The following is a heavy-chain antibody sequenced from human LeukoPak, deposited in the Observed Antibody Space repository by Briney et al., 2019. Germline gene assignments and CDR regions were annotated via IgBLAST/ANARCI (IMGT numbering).Heavy chain of an antibody. V-gene: IGHV1-2*02. CDR3: ASFSPTYYDILTGYLGNIDY. Sequence: ASVKVSCKASGYTFTGYYMHWVRQAPGQGLEWMGWINPNSGGTNYAQKFQGRVTMTRDTSISTAYMELSSLRSEDTAVYYCASFSPTYYDILTGYLGNIDYWGQGTLVTVSS. CDR2: INPNSGGT. CDR1: GYTFTGYY. J-gene: IGHJ4*02. D-gene: IGHD3-9*01.